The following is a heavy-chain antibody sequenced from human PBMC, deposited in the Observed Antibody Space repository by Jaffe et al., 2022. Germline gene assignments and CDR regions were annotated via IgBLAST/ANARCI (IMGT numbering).Heavy chain of an antibody. CDR2: VYHSGHT. CDR1: GDSIIRNNW. Sequence: QVQLQESGPGLVKPSGTLSLTCTVSGDSIIRNNWWSWVRQPPGKGLEWLGEVYHSGHTNYNPSLNGRVTISIDTSKNQFSLTLSSVTAADTAIYYCAKDGPDDYYYMDVWGKGTTVTVSS. V-gene: IGHV4-4*02. CDR3: AKDGPDDYYYMDV. J-gene: IGHJ6*03.